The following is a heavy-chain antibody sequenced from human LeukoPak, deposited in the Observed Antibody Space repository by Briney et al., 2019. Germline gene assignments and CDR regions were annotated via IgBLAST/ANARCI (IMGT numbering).Heavy chain of an antibody. D-gene: IGHD6-19*01. V-gene: IGHV3-7*05. CDR3: ARGSGWVDY. Sequence: GGSLRLSCVGSGFTFSGYWITWVRRAPGKGLEWVANIKDDGSEKYYVDSVKGRFTISRDNAKNSLYLQMNSLRADDTAVYHCARGSGWVDYWGQGTLVTVSS. CDR1: GFTFSGYW. CDR2: IKDDGSEK. J-gene: IGHJ4*02.